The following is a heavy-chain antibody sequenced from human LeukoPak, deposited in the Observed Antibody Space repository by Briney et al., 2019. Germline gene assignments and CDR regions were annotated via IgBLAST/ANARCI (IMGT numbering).Heavy chain of an antibody. Sequence: KASETLSLTCTVSGGSISSYYWSWIRQPPGKGLEWIAYIYYSGSTNYNPSLKSRVTISVDTSKNQFSLKLSSVTAADTAVYYCARDGGYCSGGSCPSFDYWGQGTLVTVSS. J-gene: IGHJ4*02. CDR2: IYYSGST. V-gene: IGHV4-59*12. CDR3: ARDGGYCSGGSCPSFDY. CDR1: GGSISSYY. D-gene: IGHD2-15*01.